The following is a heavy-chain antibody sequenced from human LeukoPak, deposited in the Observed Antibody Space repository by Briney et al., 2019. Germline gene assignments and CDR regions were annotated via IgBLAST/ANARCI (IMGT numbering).Heavy chain of an antibody. V-gene: IGHV3-23*01. J-gene: IGHJ4*02. CDR3: ASPRGGL. CDR1: GFTFSNYA. Sequence: GGSLRVSCAASGFTFSNYAMHWVRQAPGKGREWVSGITGSGCSKYYSDSVKGWFTISRDNSKNTLFLQMNSLRAEDKTVYFCASPRGGLWGQGILVTVSS. CDR2: ITGSGCSK. D-gene: IGHD3-10*01.